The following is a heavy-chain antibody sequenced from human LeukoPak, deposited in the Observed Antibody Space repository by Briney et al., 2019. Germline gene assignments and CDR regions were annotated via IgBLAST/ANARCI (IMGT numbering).Heavy chain of an antibody. CDR3: ARGGNYDILTGLHWFDP. CDR2: INHSGST. V-gene: IGHV4-34*01. Sequence: SETLSLTCAVYGGSFSGYYWSRIRQPPGKGLEWIGEINHSGSTNYSPSLKSRVTISVDTSKNQFSLELSSVTAADTAVYYCARGGNYDILTGLHWFDPWGQGTLVTVSS. D-gene: IGHD3-9*01. CDR1: GGSFSGYY. J-gene: IGHJ5*02.